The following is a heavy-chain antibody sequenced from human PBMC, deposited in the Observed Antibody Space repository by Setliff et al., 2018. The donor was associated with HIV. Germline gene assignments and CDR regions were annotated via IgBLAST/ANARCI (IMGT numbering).Heavy chain of an antibody. V-gene: IGHV1-18*01. J-gene: IGHJ1*01. D-gene: IGHD6-19*01. CDR2: VSPYNGDT. CDR3: ARDIGGWYETETEYLQY. CDR1: DYIFLSYG. Sequence: AASVKVSCKTSDYIFLSYGISWVRQAPGQGLEWMGWVSPYNGDTKYAQKFQGRVTMTRDTSISTAHMELSRLISEDTAVYYCARDIGGWYETETEYLQYWGQGTLVTVSS.